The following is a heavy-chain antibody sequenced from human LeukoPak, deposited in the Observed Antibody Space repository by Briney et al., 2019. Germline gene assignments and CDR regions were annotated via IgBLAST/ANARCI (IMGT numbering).Heavy chain of an antibody. J-gene: IGHJ6*01. V-gene: IGHV3-30*18. CDR2: ISYDGSNK. CDR1: GFTFSSYC. CDR3: AKDLETTVINYQYYGMDV. Sequence: GGSLRLSCAASGFTFSSYCMHWVRQAPGKGLEWGGVISYDGSNKYYADSVKGRFTISRDNSKNTLYLQMNSLRAGDTAVYYCAKDLETTVINYQYYGMDVWGQGNTVTVSS. D-gene: IGHD4-23*01.